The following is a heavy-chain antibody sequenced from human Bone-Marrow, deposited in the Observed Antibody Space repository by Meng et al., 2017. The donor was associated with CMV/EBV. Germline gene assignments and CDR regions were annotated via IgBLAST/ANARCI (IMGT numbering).Heavy chain of an antibody. Sequence: ISRSNWWSWVRQPPGKGLEWIGEIYHSGSTNYNPSLKSRVTISVDKSKNQFSLKLSSVTAADTAVYYCAREMDYYDSTGVAGAFDIWGQGTMVTVSS. CDR3: AREMDYYDSTGVAGAFDI. CDR2: IYHSGST. CDR1: ISRSNW. V-gene: IGHV4-4*02. J-gene: IGHJ3*02. D-gene: IGHD3-22*01.